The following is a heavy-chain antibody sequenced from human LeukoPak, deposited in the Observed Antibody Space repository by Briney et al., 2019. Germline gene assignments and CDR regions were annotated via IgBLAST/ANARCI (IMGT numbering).Heavy chain of an antibody. CDR1: GFTFSSYS. D-gene: IGHD3-10*01. CDR3: ARDPYSGSYEYYYYYMDV. Sequence: GGSLRLSCAASGFTFSSYSMNWVRQAPGKGLEWVSYISSSSSTIYYADSVKGRFTISRDNAKNSLYLQMNSLRAEDTAVYYCARDPYSGSYEYYYYYMDVWGKGTTVTVSS. V-gene: IGHV3-48*01. CDR2: ISSSSSTI. J-gene: IGHJ6*03.